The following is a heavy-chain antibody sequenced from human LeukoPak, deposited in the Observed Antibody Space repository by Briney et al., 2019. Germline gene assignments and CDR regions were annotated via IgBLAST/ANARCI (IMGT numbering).Heavy chain of an antibody. Sequence: GGSLRLSCAASGFTFSSYGMHWVRQAPGKGLEWVAFTRYDGSNKYYADSVKGRFTISRDNSKNTLYLQMNSLRAGDTAVYYCATRPSGIAVAGTLFDYWGQGTLVTVSS. CDR3: ATRPSGIAVAGTLFDY. D-gene: IGHD6-19*01. CDR1: GFTFSSYG. CDR2: TRYDGSNK. V-gene: IGHV3-30*02. J-gene: IGHJ4*02.